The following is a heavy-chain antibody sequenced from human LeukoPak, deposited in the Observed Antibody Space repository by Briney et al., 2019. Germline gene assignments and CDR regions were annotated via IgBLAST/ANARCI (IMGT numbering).Heavy chain of an antibody. J-gene: IGHJ4*02. Sequence: ASVKVSCKASGYTFTGYGISWVRQAPGQGLEWMGWISAYNGNTNYAQKLQGRVTMTTDTSTSTAYMELRSLRSDDTAVYYCAREMSSVAGTELVYYFDYWGQGTLVTVSS. CDR1: GYTFTGYG. CDR2: ISAYNGNT. D-gene: IGHD6-19*01. V-gene: IGHV1-18*01. CDR3: AREMSSVAGTELVYYFDY.